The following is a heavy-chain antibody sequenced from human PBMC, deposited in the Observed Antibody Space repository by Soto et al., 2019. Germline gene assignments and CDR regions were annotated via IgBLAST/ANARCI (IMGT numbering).Heavy chain of an antibody. D-gene: IGHD1-7*01. V-gene: IGHV5-10-1*01. J-gene: IGHJ6*02. CDR3: ARHANWNYWAEDYYYYYGMDV. CDR2: IDPSDSYT. CDR1: GYSFTSYW. Sequence: GESLKISCKGSGYSFTSYWISWVRQMPGKGLEWMGRIDPSDSYTNYSPSFQGHVTISADKSISTAYLQWSSLKASDTAMYYCARHANWNYWAEDYYYYYGMDVWGQGTTVTVSS.